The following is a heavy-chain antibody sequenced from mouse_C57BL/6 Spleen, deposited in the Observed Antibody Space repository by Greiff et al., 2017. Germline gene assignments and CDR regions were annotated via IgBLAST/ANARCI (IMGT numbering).Heavy chain of an antibody. J-gene: IGHJ4*01. V-gene: IGHV3-6*01. CDR2: ISYDGSN. CDR1: GYSITSGYY. D-gene: IGHD2-4*01. Sequence: EVQLQQSGPGLVKPSQSLSLTCSVTGYSITSGYYWNWIRQFPGNKLEWMGYISYDGSNNYNPSLKNRISITRDTSKNQFFLKLNSVTTEDTATYYCAREGMSYYDYGYAMDYWGQGTSVTVSS. CDR3: AREGMSYYDYGYAMDY.